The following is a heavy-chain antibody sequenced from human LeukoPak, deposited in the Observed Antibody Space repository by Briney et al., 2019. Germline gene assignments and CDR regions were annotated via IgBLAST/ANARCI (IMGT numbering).Heavy chain of an antibody. Sequence: ASVKVSCKVSGYTLTELSMHWVRQAPGKGLEWMGGFDPEDGETIYAQKFQGRVTMTEDTSTDTAYMELSSLRAEDTAVYYCAKDHSSFNPYGDYGDYWGQGTLVTVSS. CDR1: GYTLTELS. CDR2: FDPEDGET. V-gene: IGHV1-24*01. CDR3: AKDHSSFNPYGDYGDY. J-gene: IGHJ4*02. D-gene: IGHD4-17*01.